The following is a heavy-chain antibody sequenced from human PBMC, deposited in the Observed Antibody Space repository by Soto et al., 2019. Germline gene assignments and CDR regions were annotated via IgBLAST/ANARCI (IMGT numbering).Heavy chain of an antibody. CDR3: AKGHYYDSSGYSLGNYFDY. Sequence: GWSLRLSCAASGFTFSSYAMSWVRQAPGKGLEWISAISGSGGSTYYADSVKGRFTISRDISKNTLYLQMNSLRAEDTAVYYCAKGHYYDSSGYSLGNYFDYWGQGTLATVSS. V-gene: IGHV3-23*01. D-gene: IGHD3-22*01. CDR2: ISGSGGST. J-gene: IGHJ4*02. CDR1: GFTFSSYA.